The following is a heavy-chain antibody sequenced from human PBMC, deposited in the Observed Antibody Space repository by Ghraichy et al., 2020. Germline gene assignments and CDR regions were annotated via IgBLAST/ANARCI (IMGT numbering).Heavy chain of an antibody. V-gene: IGHV3-9*01. CDR3: VKDIHDLVNIFEI. CDR2: INWNGKIT. J-gene: IGHJ3*02. Sequence: LRLSCLASGFTFDDYAMHWVRQGPGKGLEWVAGINWNGKITGYADSVKGRFTISRDVAKSSLFLQMNRLTVEDTAMYFCVKDIHDLVNIFEIWGQGTMVSVSS. CDR1: GFTFDDYA. D-gene: IGHD1/OR15-1a*01.